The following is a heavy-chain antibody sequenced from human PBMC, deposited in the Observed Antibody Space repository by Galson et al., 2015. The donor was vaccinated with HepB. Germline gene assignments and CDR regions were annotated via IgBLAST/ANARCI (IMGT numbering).Heavy chain of an antibody. CDR2: IYYSGST. CDR1: GGSISSYY. D-gene: IGHD1/OR15-1a*01. Sequence: LSLTCTVSGGSISSYYWSWIRQPPGKGLEWIGYIYYSGSTNYNPSLKSRVTISVDTSKNQFSLKLTSVTAADTAVYYCARKSWDNWNRYFDLWGRGTLVTVSS. V-gene: IGHV4-59*01. J-gene: IGHJ2*01. CDR3: ARKSWDNWNRYFDL.